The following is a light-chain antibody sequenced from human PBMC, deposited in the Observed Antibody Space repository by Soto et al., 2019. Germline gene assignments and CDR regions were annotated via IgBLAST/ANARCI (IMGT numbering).Light chain of an antibody. J-gene: IGLJ3*02. CDR2: DNN. Sequence: QSVLTQPPSASGTPGQRITISCSGRTSNIGSNIVAWYQHLPGTAPKLLIYDNNKRPSVISDRFSGSKSGTSATLGITGLQTGDEADFYCGTWDDSLRTWVFGGGTKLTVL. CDR1: TSNIGSNI. V-gene: IGLV1-51*01. CDR3: GTWDDSLRTWV.